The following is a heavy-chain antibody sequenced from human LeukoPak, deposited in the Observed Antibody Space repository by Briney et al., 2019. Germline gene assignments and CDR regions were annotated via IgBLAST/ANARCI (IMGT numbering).Heavy chain of an antibody. CDR2: IWSDGSNQ. CDR3: ERGEYSSSWHSEYFQH. J-gene: IGHJ1*01. CDR1: GFSFSSFG. D-gene: IGHD6-13*01. Sequence: GGSLRLSCAASGFSFSSFGMHWVRQAPGKGLEWVAVIWSDGSNQYYADSVRGRFTISRDNPKDTLYLQMNSLRVEDTTVYYCERGEYSSSWHSEYFQHWGQGTLVTVSS. V-gene: IGHV3-33*01.